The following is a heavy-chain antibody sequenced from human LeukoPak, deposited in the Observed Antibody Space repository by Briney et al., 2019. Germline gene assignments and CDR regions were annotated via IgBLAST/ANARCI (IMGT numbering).Heavy chain of an antibody. CDR2: TYYRSKWYN. Sequence: SQTLSLTCAISGDSVSSNSAAWNWIRQYPSRGLEWLGRTYYRSKWYNDYAISVKSRITINPDTSKNQFSLQLNSVTPEDTAVYSCARLNPRHGMDVWGQGTTVTVSS. J-gene: IGHJ6*02. CDR3: ARLNPRHGMDV. V-gene: IGHV6-1*01. CDR1: GDSVSSNSAA.